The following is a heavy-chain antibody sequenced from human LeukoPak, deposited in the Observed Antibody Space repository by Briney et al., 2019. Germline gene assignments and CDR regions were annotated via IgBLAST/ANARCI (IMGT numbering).Heavy chain of an antibody. Sequence: PGGSLRLSCVASGFTFTNYWMHWVRQAPGKGLVWISHINTDGNTASYADSVKGRFTMSRDNAKNTVYLQMNSLRAEDTAVYYCTRAYCSSATCYSVDYFDHWGQGTLVTVSS. D-gene: IGHD2-15*01. CDR1: GFTFTNYW. CDR2: INTDGNTA. J-gene: IGHJ4*02. CDR3: TRAYCSSATCYSVDYFDH. V-gene: IGHV3-74*01.